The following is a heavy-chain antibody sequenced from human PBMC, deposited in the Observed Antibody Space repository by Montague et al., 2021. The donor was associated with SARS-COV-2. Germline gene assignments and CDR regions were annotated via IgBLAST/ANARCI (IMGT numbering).Heavy chain of an antibody. D-gene: IGHD3-3*01. V-gene: IGHV3-48*03. CDR2: ISSSGSTI. CDR1: GFTFSGYE. CDR3: AREKARITIFGAPRGYMDV. J-gene: IGHJ6*03. Sequence: SLRLSCAASGFTFSGYEMNWVRQAPGKGLEWVSYISSSGSTIYYADSVKGRFTISRDNAKNSLYLQMNSLRAEDTAAYYCAREKARITIFGAPRGYMDVWGKGTTVTVSS.